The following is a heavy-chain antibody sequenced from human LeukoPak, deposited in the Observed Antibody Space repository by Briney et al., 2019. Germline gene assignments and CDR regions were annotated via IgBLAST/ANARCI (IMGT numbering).Heavy chain of an antibody. CDR1: GGSISSYH. V-gene: IGHV4-4*07. CDR3: ARVYSSGWYDY. J-gene: IGHJ4*02. CDR2: IYTSGST. D-gene: IGHD6-19*01. Sequence: PSETLSLTCTVSGGSISSYHWSWLRQPAGKGLEWIGRIYTSGSTNYNPSLKSRVTMSVDTSENQFSLRLSFVTAAYTAVYYCARVYSSGWYDYWGQGTLVTVSS.